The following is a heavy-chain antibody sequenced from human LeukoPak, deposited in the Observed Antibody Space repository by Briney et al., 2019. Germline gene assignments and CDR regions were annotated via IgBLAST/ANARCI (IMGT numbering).Heavy chain of an antibody. V-gene: IGHV4-61*02. CDR2: IYTNGNT. Sequence: SQTLSLTCTVSGASISSGSSYWSWIRQPAGKGLDWIGRIYTNGNTNYNPSLKSRVTMSVDTSKNQFSLNLRSVTPEDTAVYYCARNLIPEQLVLNFWGQGTLVTVSS. CDR3: ARNLIPEQLVLNF. CDR1: GASISSGSSY. D-gene: IGHD6-13*01. J-gene: IGHJ4*02.